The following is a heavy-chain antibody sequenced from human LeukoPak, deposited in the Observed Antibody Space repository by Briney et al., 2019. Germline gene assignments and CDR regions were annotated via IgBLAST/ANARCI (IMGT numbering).Heavy chain of an antibody. D-gene: IGHD1-26*01. CDR1: GFTFSNSA. Sequence: SVKVSCKAFGFTFSNSAIQWVRQARGQRLEWIGWIIVGSGRTHYAQNLQERLTITRDMSTNTAYMELSSLRSEDTAVYYCAAELYSGTYGRCCSFAFWGQGTPVTVSS. V-gene: IGHV1-58*02. CDR3: AAELYSGTYGRCCSFAF. CDR2: IIVGSGRT. J-gene: IGHJ4*02.